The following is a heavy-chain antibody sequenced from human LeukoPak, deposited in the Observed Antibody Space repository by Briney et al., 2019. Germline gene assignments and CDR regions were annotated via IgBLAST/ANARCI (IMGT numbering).Heavy chain of an antibody. CDR2: IDFSGGTI. Sequence: GGSLRLSCAVSGFTVSTNYMNWVRQSPGKGLEWGSYIDFSGGTIFYADSVKGRFTISRDNAKNSLYLQMNSLRAEDTAVYYCARGSGVAYSYYSMDVWGKGTTVTISS. CDR3: ARGSGVAYSYYSMDV. CDR1: GFTVSTNY. J-gene: IGHJ6*03. V-gene: IGHV3-48*04. D-gene: IGHD3-3*01.